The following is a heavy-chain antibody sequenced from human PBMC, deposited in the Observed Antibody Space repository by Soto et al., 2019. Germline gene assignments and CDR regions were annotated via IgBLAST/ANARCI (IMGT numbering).Heavy chain of an antibody. CDR3: ARASRCKSEYECFAWLDF. CDR1: GGSISSLY. V-gene: IGHV4-4*07. CDR2: IFPSGDS. J-gene: IGHJ4*02. D-gene: IGHD6-6*01. Sequence: SETLSLTCTVSGGSISSLYWAWIRQPAGKGLEWIGRIFPSGDSNYNPSLTSRVSMSLDTSKNQFSLTVSSVTVADTAVYYCARASRCKSEYECFAWLDFWGQGILVTVSS.